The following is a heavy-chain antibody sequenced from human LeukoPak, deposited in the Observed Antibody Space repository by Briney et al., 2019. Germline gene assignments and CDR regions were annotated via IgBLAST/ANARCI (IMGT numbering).Heavy chain of an antibody. V-gene: IGHV4-59*01. CDR2: IYYSGST. CDR1: GGSISSYY. Sequence: SETLSLTCTVSGGSISSYYWSWIRQPPGKGLEWIGYIYYSGSTNYNPSLKGRFTISVDTSKNQFSLKLSSVTAADTAVYYCARDDGTAIDYWGQGTLVTVSS. J-gene: IGHJ4*02. CDR3: ARDDGTAIDY. D-gene: IGHD5-18*01.